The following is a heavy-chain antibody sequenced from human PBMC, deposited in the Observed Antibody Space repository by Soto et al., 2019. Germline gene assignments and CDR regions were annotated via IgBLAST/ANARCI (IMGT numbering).Heavy chain of an antibody. CDR2: IYHSGST. CDR3: VRATCSGGSCYWFDP. CDR1: GGSISSGGYS. D-gene: IGHD2-15*01. Sequence: PSETLSLTCAVSGGSISSGGYSWSWIRQPPGKGLEWIGYIYHSGSTYYNPSLKSRVTISVDTSKNQFSLKLSSVTAADTAVYFCVRATCSGGSCYWFDPWGQGTLVTVSS. V-gene: IGHV4-30-2*02. J-gene: IGHJ5*02.